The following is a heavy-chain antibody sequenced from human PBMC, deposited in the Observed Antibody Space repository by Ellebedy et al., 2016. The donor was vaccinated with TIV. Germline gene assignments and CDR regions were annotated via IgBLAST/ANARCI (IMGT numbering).Heavy chain of an antibody. V-gene: IGHV3-21*01. CDR3: ARDSRVLTDYYYYGMDV. Sequence: GGSLRLSCAASGFTFSSCNMNWVRQAPGKGLEWVSSITSSSSYIYYADSVKGRFTISRDNSKNTLYLQMNSLRAEDTAVYYCARDSRVLTDYYYYGMDVWGQGTTVTVSS. CDR2: ITSSSSYI. CDR1: GFTFSSCN. D-gene: IGHD2-15*01. J-gene: IGHJ6*02.